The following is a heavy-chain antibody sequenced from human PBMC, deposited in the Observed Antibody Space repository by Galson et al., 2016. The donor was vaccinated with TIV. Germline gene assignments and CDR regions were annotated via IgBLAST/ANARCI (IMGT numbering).Heavy chain of an antibody. D-gene: IGHD6-19*01. J-gene: IGHJ4*02. CDR1: GYTFTTYA. Sequence: SVKVSCKASGYTFTTYAIHWVRQAPGHGLEWMGWINAGNGDTKYSQKFQGRVTISRDTSASTAYMELSSLTPEDTAMYYCARGATSDWPFDYWGQATLVTVSS. CDR2: INAGNGDT. V-gene: IGHV1-3*01. CDR3: ARGATSDWPFDY.